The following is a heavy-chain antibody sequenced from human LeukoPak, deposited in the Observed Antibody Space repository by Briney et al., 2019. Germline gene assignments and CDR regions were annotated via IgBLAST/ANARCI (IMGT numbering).Heavy chain of an antibody. CDR2: ISSSGGSA. D-gene: IGHD6-19*01. CDR3: SRGLAVAN. J-gene: IGHJ4*02. CDR1: GFTFSSSD. Sequence: SGGSLRLSCAASGFTFSSSDMSWVRQAPGKGLEWVSAISSSGGSAYYADSVKGRFTISRDDSKNTLYLQMNSLRAEDTAVYYCSRGLAVANWGQGTLVTVSS. V-gene: IGHV3-23*01.